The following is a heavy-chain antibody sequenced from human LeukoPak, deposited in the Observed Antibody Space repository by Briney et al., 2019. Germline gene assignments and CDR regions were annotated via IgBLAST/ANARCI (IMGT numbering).Heavy chain of an antibody. CDR2: IKNDESST. D-gene: IGHD5-24*01. CDR3: ARDPPGRDGPSLVC. V-gene: IGHV3-74*03. CDR1: GFTFSDYW. Sequence: GGSLRLSCAASGFTFSDYWMHWVRQAPGKGLVWVSRIKNDESSTMYADSVKGRFTTTRGNAKNTLYLQMNSLRTEDTAVYYCARDPPGRDGPSLVCWGQGTLVTVSS. J-gene: IGHJ4*02.